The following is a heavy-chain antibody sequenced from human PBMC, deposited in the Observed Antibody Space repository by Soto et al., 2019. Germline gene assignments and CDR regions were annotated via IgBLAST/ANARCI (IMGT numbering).Heavy chain of an antibody. J-gene: IGHJ4*02. CDR2: ISSSSSYT. V-gene: IGHV3-11*05. CDR1: GFTFSDYY. Sequence: GGALRLPCAASGFTFSDYYKSLIRHAPGKGLGWVSYISSSSSYTNYADSVKGRFTISRDNAKNSLYLQMNSLRAEDTAVYYCARALPGIYFDYWGQGTLVTVSS. CDR3: ARALPGIYFDY. D-gene: IGHD3-10*01.